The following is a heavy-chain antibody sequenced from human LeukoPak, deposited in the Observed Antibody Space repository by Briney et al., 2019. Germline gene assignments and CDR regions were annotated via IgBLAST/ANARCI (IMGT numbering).Heavy chain of an antibody. CDR1: GFTLSNAW. CDR2: IKTQTSGGTT. Sequence: GGSLSLSCTASGFTLSNAWVSWVRQAPGEGLEWVARIKTQTSGGTTEYAGPVKSRFNIPRGGSKNMTDAPMNVLENQGTALYYCTIDTLPNWDDAFDIWGQGTMITVSS. V-gene: IGHV3-15*01. CDR3: TIDTLPNWDDAFDI. J-gene: IGHJ3*02. D-gene: IGHD7-27*01.